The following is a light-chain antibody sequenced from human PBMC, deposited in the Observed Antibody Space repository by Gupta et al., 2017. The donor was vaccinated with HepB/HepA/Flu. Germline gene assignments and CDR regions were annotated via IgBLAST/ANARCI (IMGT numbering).Light chain of an antibody. Sequence: DIQMTQSPSSLSASVGDRITITCRASQSIRNFLNWYQQKPGKAPNLLIYATSSLQSGVPSRFSGSGSGTDFTLTISSLQAEDFAAYYCQQSYSTPITFGPGTKVEIK. J-gene: IGKJ3*01. V-gene: IGKV1-39*01. CDR3: QQSYSTPIT. CDR2: ATS. CDR1: QSIRNF.